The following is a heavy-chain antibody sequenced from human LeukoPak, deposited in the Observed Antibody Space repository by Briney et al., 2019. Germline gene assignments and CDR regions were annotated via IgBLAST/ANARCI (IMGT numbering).Heavy chain of an antibody. Sequence: GGSLRLSCAASGFTVSSNYMSWVRQAPGKGLEWVSVIYSGGSTYYADSVKGRFTISRDNSKNTLYLQMNSLGAEDTAVYYCASAYSSSWYVFGYWGQGTLVTVSS. J-gene: IGHJ4*02. CDR2: IYSGGST. V-gene: IGHV3-53*01. CDR1: GFTVSSNY. CDR3: ASAYSSSWYVFGY. D-gene: IGHD6-13*01.